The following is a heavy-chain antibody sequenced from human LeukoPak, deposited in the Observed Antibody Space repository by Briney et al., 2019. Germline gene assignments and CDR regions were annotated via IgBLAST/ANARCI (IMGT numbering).Heavy chain of an antibody. CDR2: MNQDGSGT. V-gene: IGHV3-74*01. Sequence: AGGSLRPSCAVSGFTLSSNWMHWVRQAPGKGLEWVSRMNQDGSGTSYADSVKGRFTISRDNAKNTVYLQMNSLRAEDSAMYYCATVFDYWGQGTLVTVSS. J-gene: IGHJ4*02. CDR3: ATVFDY. CDR1: GFTLSSNW.